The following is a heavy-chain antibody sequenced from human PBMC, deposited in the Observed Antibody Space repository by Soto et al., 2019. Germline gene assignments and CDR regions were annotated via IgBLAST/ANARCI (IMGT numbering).Heavy chain of an antibody. D-gene: IGHD3-22*01. CDR1: GGSISSSSYY. J-gene: IGHJ1*01. Sequence: QLQLQESGPGLVKPSETLSLTCTVSGGSISSSSYYWGWIRQPPGKGLEWIGSIYYSGSTYYNPSLKSRVTISVDTSKNQFSLKLSSVTAADTAVYYCARVVRYYDSSGYYPAQYFQHWGQGTLFTVSS. CDR3: ARVVRYYDSSGYYPAQYFQH. V-gene: IGHV4-39*01. CDR2: IYYSGST.